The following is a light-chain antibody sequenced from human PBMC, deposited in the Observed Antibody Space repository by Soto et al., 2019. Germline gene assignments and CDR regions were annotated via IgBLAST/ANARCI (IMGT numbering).Light chain of an antibody. Sequence: DIQMTQSPSSLSASVGDRVTITCRASQSVGNFLNWYQQKPGLPPKYLIYAASNLQSGAPSRFSGSGSGKDFTLTIRILQPEDFATSYCQQSFTTWTFGQGTKVEVK. CDR1: QSVGNF. CDR3: QQSFTTWT. V-gene: IGKV1-39*01. CDR2: AAS. J-gene: IGKJ1*01.